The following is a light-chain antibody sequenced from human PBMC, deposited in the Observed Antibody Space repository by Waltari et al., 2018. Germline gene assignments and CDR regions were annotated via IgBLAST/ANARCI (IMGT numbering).Light chain of an antibody. V-gene: IGKV3-20*01. J-gene: IGKJ1*01. Sequence: EIVLTQSPGTASLSPGERVTLSCRASQSVGSSSLAGYQQKPGQAPRLVIYRASRRATGSPDRFSGSGSGTDFSLTISRLEPEDFAVYYCQQHGTLPATFGQGTKVEIK. CDR2: RAS. CDR3: QQHGTLPAT. CDR1: QSVGSSS.